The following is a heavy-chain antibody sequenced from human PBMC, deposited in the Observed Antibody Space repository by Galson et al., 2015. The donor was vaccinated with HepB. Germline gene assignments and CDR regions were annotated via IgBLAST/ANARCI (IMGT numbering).Heavy chain of an antibody. CDR2: ILTNTDSGTT. CDR3: TTVRADGG. Sequence: SLRLSCAASGFTFNIAWINWVRQAPGKGLEWVGRILTNTDSGTTAYAAPVKGRFTISTDHSKSTVYLQMNSLNTEDTAVYYCTTVRADGGWGQGTLVAVSS. V-gene: IGHV3-15*07. D-gene: IGHD3-10*01. J-gene: IGHJ4*02. CDR1: GFTFNIAW.